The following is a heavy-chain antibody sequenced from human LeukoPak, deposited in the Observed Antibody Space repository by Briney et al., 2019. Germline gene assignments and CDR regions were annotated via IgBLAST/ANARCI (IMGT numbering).Heavy chain of an antibody. J-gene: IGHJ6*03. CDR1: GASINSDY. Sequence: PSETLSFTCSVSGASINSDYWSWIRQPPGKGLEWIAYIYYSGSTNHNPSFKSRVTTSVDTSKNQFSLKLSSVTAADTAVYYCARALDGWGFNMDVWGKGTTVTVSS. CDR2: IYYSGST. V-gene: IGHV4-59*01. D-gene: IGHD5-24*01. CDR3: ARALDGWGFNMDV.